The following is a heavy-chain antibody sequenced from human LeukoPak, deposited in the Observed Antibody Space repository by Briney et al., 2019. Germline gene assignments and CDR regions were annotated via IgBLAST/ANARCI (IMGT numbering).Heavy chain of an antibody. CDR3: ARDLAVTTSYYYYYGMDV. CDR2: ISSSSSSI. Sequence: GGSLRLSCAASGFTFSSYSMNWVRQAPGKGLEWVSSISSSSSSIYYADSVKGRFTISRDNAKNSLYLQMNSLRAEDTAVYYCARDLAVTTSYYYYYGMDVWGQGTTVTVSS. J-gene: IGHJ6*02. V-gene: IGHV3-21*01. D-gene: IGHD4-11*01. CDR1: GFTFSSYS.